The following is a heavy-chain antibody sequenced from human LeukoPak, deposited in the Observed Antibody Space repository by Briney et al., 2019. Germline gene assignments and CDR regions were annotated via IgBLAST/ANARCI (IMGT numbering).Heavy chain of an antibody. CDR2: IYHSGST. Sequence: SETLSLTCTVSGYSISSGYYWGWIRQPPGKGLEWIGSIYHSGSTYYNPSLKSRVTISVDTSKNQFSLKLSSVTAADTAVYYCAREEEYYYDSSGYYARSLYIDYWGQGTLVTVSS. CDR1: GYSISSGYY. V-gene: IGHV4-38-2*02. CDR3: AREEEYYYDSSGYYARSLYIDY. J-gene: IGHJ4*02. D-gene: IGHD3-22*01.